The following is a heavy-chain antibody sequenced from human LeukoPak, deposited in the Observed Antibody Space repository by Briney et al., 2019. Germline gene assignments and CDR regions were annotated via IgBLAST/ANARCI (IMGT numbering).Heavy chain of an antibody. V-gene: IGHV1-46*01. CDR1: GGTFSSYA. CDR3: ARDRSLSYYVF. Sequence: ASVNVSCKASGGTFSSYAISWVRQASGQGLEWMGIINPSGGSTSYAQKFQGRVTMTGDTSTSTVYMELSSLRSEDTAVYYCARDRSLSYYVFWGQGTLVTVSS. CDR2: INPSGGST. D-gene: IGHD3-16*01. J-gene: IGHJ4*02.